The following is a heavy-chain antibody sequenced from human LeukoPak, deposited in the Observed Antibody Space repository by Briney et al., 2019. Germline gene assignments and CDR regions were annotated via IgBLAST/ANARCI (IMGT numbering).Heavy chain of an antibody. V-gene: IGHV1-69*13. CDR2: IIPIFGTA. CDR3: ARALRYDFWSGYYNGEGLYYYFDY. Sequence: WASVKVSCKASGGTFSSYAISWVRQAPGQGLEWMGGIIPIFGTANYAQKFQGRVTITADESTSTAYMELSSLRSEDTAVYYCARALRYDFWSGYYNGEGLYYYFDYWGQGTLVTVSS. D-gene: IGHD3-3*01. CDR1: GGTFSSYA. J-gene: IGHJ4*02.